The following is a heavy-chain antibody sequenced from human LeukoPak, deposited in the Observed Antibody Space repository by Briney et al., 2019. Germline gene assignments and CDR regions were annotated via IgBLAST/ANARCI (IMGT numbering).Heavy chain of an antibody. D-gene: IGHD3-22*01. V-gene: IGHV3-74*01. CDR2: IKSDGST. CDR1: GFTFSSYW. Sequence: GGSLRLSCAASGFTFSSYWMHWVRQAPGKGLVWVSRIKSDGSTNYADSVKGRFTVSRDNAKNTLSLQMNSLRAEDTGVYYCARAPSEIGGYYPEYFRHWGQGTLVTVSS. CDR3: ARAPSEIGGYYPEYFRH. J-gene: IGHJ1*01.